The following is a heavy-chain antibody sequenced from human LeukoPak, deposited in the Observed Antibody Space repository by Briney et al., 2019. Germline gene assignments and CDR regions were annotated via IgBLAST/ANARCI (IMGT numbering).Heavy chain of an antibody. J-gene: IGHJ6*02. CDR3: TRDLMDYDVSTGLHHYYMDV. CDR2: INGDGRNI. D-gene: IGHD3-9*01. Sequence: GGSLRLSCVASGFTFSSYWMHWVRHDPRKGLVWVSRINGDGRNINYADSVRGRFTISRDNAKNTLYLQVNTLRVEDTAVYYCTRDLMDYDVSTGLHHYYMDVWGQGTTVTVSS. CDR1: GFTFSSYW. V-gene: IGHV3-74*01.